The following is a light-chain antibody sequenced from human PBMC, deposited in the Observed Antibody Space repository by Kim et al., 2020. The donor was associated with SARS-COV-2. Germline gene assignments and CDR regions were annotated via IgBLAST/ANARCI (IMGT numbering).Light chain of an antibody. CDR3: SSYAGSSSLL. J-gene: IGLJ3*02. CDR1: RSDVGGYNY. Sequence: GPSVTIPCTGTRSDVGGYNYVSWYQLRPDKAPKLMIYAVSERPSGVPDRFSGSKSGNTAFLTISGLQAEDEGDYYCSSYAGSSSLLFGGGTKVTVL. V-gene: IGLV2-11*01. CDR2: AVS.